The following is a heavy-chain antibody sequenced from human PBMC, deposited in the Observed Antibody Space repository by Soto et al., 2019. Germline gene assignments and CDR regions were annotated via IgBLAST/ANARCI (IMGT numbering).Heavy chain of an antibody. CDR2: TRNKANSYTT. Sequence: LSLTCAASGFTFSDHYMDWVRQAPGKGLEWVGRTRNKANSYTTEYAASVKGRFTISRDDSKNSLYLQMNSLKTEDTDVYYCARAPTYYYDSSGYWGAFDIWGQGTMVTVSS. CDR1: GFTFSDHY. D-gene: IGHD3-22*01. J-gene: IGHJ3*02. V-gene: IGHV3-72*01. CDR3: ARAPTYYYDSSGYWGAFDI.